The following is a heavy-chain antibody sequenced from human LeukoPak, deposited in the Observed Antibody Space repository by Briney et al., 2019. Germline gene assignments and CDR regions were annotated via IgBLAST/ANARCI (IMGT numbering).Heavy chain of an antibody. CDR1: GGSFSGYY. V-gene: IGHV4-34*01. CDR2: INHSGST. CDR3: ARGWEDKTRYHFDY. D-gene: IGHD1-26*01. Sequence: SSETLSLTCAVYGGSFSGYYWSWIRQPPGKGLEWIGEINHSGSTNYNPSLKSRVTISVDTSKNQFSLKLSSVTAADTAVYYCARGWEDKTRYHFDYWGQGTLVTVSS. J-gene: IGHJ4*02.